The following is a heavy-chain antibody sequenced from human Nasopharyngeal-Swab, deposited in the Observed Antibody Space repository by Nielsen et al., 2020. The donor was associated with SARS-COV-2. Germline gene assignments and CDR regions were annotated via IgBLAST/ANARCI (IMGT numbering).Heavy chain of an antibody. Sequence: WVRQAPGQGLEWMGGIIPIFGTANYAQKFQGRVTITADKSTSTAYMELSSLRSEDTAVYYCAREGRGSGYYYYYMDVWGKGTTGTVSS. CDR3: AREGRGSGYYYYYMDV. V-gene: IGHV1-69*06. D-gene: IGHD3-10*01. J-gene: IGHJ6*03. CDR2: IIPIFGTA.